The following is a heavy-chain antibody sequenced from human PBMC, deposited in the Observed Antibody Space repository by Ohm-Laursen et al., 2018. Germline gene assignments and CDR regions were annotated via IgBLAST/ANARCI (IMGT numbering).Heavy chain of an antibody. D-gene: IGHD5-18*01. Sequence: TLSLTCTVSGGSISSGGYYWSWIRQHPGKGLEWIGYIYYSGSTYYNPSLKSRVTISVDTSKNQFSLKLSSVTAADTAVYYCARKYSSLQYYFDYWGQGTLVTVSS. CDR3: ARKYSSLQYYFDY. CDR2: IYYSGST. J-gene: IGHJ4*02. CDR1: GGSISSGGYY. V-gene: IGHV4-31*03.